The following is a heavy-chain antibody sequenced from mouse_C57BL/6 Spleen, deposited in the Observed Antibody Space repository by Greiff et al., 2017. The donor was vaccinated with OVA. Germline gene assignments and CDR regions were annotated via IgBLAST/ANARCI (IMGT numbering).Heavy chain of an antibody. D-gene: IGHD2-1*01. CDR3: ARPLYYMDAMDY. CDR2: IDPANGST. Sequence: EVQRVESVAELVRPGASVKLSCTASGFNIKNTYMHWVKQRPEQGLEWIGRIDPANGSTKYAQKFQGKATMTADTSSNTAYLQLSSLTSDDTAIYYCARPLYYMDAMDYWGQGTSVTVSS. J-gene: IGHJ4*01. V-gene: IGHV14-3*01. CDR1: GFNIKNTY.